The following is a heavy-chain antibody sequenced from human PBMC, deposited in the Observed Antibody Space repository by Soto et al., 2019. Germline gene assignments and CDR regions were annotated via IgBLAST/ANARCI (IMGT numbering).Heavy chain of an antibody. CDR1: GGTFSSYA. CDR2: IIPIFGTA. V-gene: IGHV1-69*01. CDR3: ARGSITMVRGQYYYGMDV. D-gene: IGHD3-10*01. J-gene: IGHJ6*02. Sequence: QVQLVQSGAEVKKPGSSVKVSCMASGGTFSSYAISWVRQAPGQGLEWMGGIIPIFGTANYAQKFQGRVTITADESTSTAYMELSSLRSEDTAVYYCARGSITMVRGQYYYGMDVWGQGTTVTVSS.